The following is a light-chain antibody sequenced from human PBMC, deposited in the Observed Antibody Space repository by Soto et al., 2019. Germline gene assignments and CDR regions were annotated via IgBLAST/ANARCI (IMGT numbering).Light chain of an antibody. J-gene: IGLJ1*01. V-gene: IGLV2-23*01. Sequence: QSVLTQPASVSGSPGQSITISYTGTSSGFGSYNLVSWYQQHPGKAPKLMIYEGSKRPSGVSNRFSGSKSGYTASLTISGLQAEDEADYYCCSYAHSTTKYVFATGTKVT. CDR3: CSYAHSTTKYV. CDR1: SSGFGSYNL. CDR2: EGS.